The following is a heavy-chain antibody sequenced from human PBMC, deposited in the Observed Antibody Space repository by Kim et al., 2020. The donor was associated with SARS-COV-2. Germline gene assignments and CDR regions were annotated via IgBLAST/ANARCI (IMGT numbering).Heavy chain of an antibody. CDR3: ARGGPDYVWGFYFDY. CDR2: MYSNGST. CDR1: GASINTYY. J-gene: IGHJ4*02. Sequence: SETLSLTCSVSGASINTYYWSWLRQPAGKGLEWIGRMYSNGSTNYNPSLKSRVTISVDTSKNQFSLRLGSATAADTAVYYCARGGPDYVWGFYFDYWGQGTLVTVSS. D-gene: IGHD3-16*01. V-gene: IGHV4-4*07.